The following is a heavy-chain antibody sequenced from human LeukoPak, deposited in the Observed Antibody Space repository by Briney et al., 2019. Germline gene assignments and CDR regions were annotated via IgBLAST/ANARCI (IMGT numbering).Heavy chain of an antibody. CDR1: GGSISSRPYY. V-gene: IGHV4-39*07. CDR2: IYYSGST. J-gene: IGHJ6*03. CDR3: ARVPISTIFGVVIMAEYYYYYMDV. D-gene: IGHD3-3*01. Sequence: SETLSLTCTVSGGSISSRPYYWGWIRQPPGKGLEWIGTIYYSGSTYYNPSLKSRVTISVDTSKNQFSLKLSSVTAADTAVYYCARVPISTIFGVVIMAEYYYYYMDVWGKGTTVTVSS.